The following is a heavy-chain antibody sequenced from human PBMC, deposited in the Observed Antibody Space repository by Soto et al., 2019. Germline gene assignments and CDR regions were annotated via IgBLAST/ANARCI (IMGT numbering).Heavy chain of an antibody. J-gene: IGHJ4*02. D-gene: IGHD6-13*01. Sequence: PGGSLGLSCAASGLTFSSYAMGWFRQAPGKGLEWVSGISGSGGSTYYADSVKGRFPLSRDNSKNTLYLQMNSLRAEDTAVYYCAKVEAAAGSKYWGQGTLVTVSS. CDR2: ISGSGGST. CDR3: AKVEAAAGSKY. CDR1: GLTFSSYA. V-gene: IGHV3-23*01.